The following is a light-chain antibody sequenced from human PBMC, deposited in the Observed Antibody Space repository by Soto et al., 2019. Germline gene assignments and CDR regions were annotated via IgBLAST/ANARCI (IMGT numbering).Light chain of an antibody. J-gene: IGKJ2*01. Sequence: DIQMTQSPSSLSASVGDRVIIACRASQTIGNYLNWLQQKPGKAPKVLIYAASRVQSGVPSRFSGSGSGTDFTLTISGLQLEDFATYYCQQSYNTPRTFGQGTKLEI. CDR1: QTIGNY. CDR2: AAS. CDR3: QQSYNTPRT. V-gene: IGKV1-39*01.